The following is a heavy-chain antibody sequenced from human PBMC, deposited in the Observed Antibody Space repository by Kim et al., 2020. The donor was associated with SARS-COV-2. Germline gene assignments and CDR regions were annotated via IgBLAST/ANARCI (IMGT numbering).Heavy chain of an antibody. D-gene: IGHD3-10*01. Sequence: GGSLRLSCAASGFTFSSYDMHWVRQATGKGLEWVSAIGTAGDTYYPGSVKGRFTISRENAKNSLYLQMNSLRAGDTAVYYCARGDYGSGRAAHSTFDPWGQGTLVTVSS. CDR1: GFTFSSYD. J-gene: IGHJ5*02. CDR2: IGTAGDT. V-gene: IGHV3-13*01. CDR3: ARGDYGSGRAAHSTFDP.